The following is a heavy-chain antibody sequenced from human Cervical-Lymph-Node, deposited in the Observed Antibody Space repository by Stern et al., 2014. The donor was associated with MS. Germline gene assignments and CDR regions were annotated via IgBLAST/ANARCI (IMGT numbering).Heavy chain of an antibody. J-gene: IGHJ4*02. CDR3: ARGWELTP. D-gene: IGHD1-26*01. V-gene: IGHV1-18*01. CDR2: INPISGDT. Sequence: QVQLVQSGVEVKKPGASVKVSCKASGYSFTTFGISWVRQAPGQGLEWMGWINPISGDTNYAQSFQGRVTMTTDTSTGTAYMELSSLRSDDTAVYYCARGWELTPWGQGTLVTVSS. CDR1: GYSFTTFG.